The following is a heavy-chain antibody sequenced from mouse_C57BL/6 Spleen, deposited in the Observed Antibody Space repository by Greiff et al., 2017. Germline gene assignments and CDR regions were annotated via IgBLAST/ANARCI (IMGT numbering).Heavy chain of an antibody. CDR1: GYAFSSYW. Sequence: VQLVESGAELVKPGASVKISCKASGYAFSSYWMNWVKQRPGKGLEWIGQIYPGDGDTNYNGKFKGKATLTADKSSSTAYMQLSSLTSEDSAVYFCASILYGYDEAYAMDYWGQGTSVTVSS. V-gene: IGHV1-80*01. CDR2: IYPGDGDT. D-gene: IGHD2-2*01. J-gene: IGHJ4*01. CDR3: ASILYGYDEAYAMDY.